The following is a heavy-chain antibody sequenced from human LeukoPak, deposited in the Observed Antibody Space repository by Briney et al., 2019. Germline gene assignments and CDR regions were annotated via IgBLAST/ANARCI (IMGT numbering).Heavy chain of an antibody. CDR1: GGSISSSSYY. CDR2: IYYSGST. V-gene: IGHV4-39*01. D-gene: IGHD3-3*01. CDR3: ARAIAVRFLEWSGDWFGP. Sequence: PSETLSLTCTVSGGSISSSSYYWGWIRQPPGKGLEWIGSIYYSGSTYCNPSLKSRVTISVDTSKNQFSLKLSSVTAADAAVYYCARAIAVRFLEWSGDWFGPWGQGTLVTVSS. J-gene: IGHJ5*02.